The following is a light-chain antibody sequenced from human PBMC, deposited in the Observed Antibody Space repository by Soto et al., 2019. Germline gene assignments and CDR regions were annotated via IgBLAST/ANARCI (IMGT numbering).Light chain of an antibody. V-gene: IGKV3-20*01. CDR3: QQYGDSPPT. J-gene: IGKJ1*01. Sequence: EIVLTQSPGTLSLSPGERATLSCRASQSLSTNYLAWYQRKPGQAPRLLIYGASSGATDIPRRFSGSGSGTDFTLTITRLEPEDFAVYYCQQYGDSPPTFGQGTKV. CDR1: QSLSTNY. CDR2: GAS.